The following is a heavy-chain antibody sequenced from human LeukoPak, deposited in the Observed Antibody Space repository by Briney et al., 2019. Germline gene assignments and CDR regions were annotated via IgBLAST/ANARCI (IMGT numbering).Heavy chain of an antibody. Sequence: PSETLSLTCTVSGGSISSYYWSWIRQPAGKGLEWIGRIYTSGSTNYNPSLKSRVTMSVDTSKNQFSPKLSSVTAADTAVYYCARDIGVGVVPAANIFDYWGQGTLVTVSS. D-gene: IGHD2-2*01. CDR2: IYTSGST. CDR1: GGSISSYY. CDR3: ARDIGVGVVPAANIFDY. V-gene: IGHV4-4*07. J-gene: IGHJ4*02.